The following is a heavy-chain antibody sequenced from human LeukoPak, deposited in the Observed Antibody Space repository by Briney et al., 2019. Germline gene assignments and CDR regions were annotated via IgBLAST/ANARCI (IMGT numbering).Heavy chain of an antibody. Sequence: ASVKVSCMATGYTFTSYGISWVRQAPGQGLEWMGWISAYNGNTNYAQKLQGRVTMTTDTSTSTAYMELRSLRSDDTAVYYCARATPYDSSGYYYLYYYGMDVWGQGTTVTVSS. D-gene: IGHD3-22*01. CDR3: ARATPYDSSGYYYLYYYGMDV. V-gene: IGHV1-18*01. J-gene: IGHJ6*02. CDR1: GYTFTSYG. CDR2: ISAYNGNT.